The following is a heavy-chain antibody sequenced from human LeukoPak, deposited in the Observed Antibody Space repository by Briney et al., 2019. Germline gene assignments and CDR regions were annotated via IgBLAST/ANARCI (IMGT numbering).Heavy chain of an antibody. CDR1: DFIVSSYY. D-gene: IGHD1-14*01. J-gene: IGHJ3*01. CDR3: AKSRAPTADPDAFDV. V-gene: IGHV3-30*02. Sequence: GGSLRLSCAASDFIVSSYYMNWVRQAPGKGLEWVAFIRFGGSNEYYADSVKGRFTISSDNSRNSLYLQMNSLRYEDTAAYYCAKSRAPTADPDAFDVWGQGTMVTVSS. CDR2: IRFGGSNE.